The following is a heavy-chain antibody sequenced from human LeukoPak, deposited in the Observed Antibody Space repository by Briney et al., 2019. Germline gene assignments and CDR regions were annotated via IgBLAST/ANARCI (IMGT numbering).Heavy chain of an antibody. Sequence: PSETLSLTCTVSGGSISSSSYYWGWIRQPPGTGLEWIGSIYYSGSTYYNPSLKSRVTISVDTSKNQFSLKLSSVTAADTAVYYCARVSGITMIVVVVEDAFDIWGQGTMVTVSS. CDR3: ARVSGITMIVVVVEDAFDI. CDR2: IYYSGST. CDR1: GGSISSSSYY. J-gene: IGHJ3*02. D-gene: IGHD3-22*01. V-gene: IGHV4-39*07.